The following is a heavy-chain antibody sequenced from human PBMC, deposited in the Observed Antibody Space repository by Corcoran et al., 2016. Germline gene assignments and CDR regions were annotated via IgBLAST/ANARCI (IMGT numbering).Heavy chain of an antibody. J-gene: IGHJ6*02. CDR3: AKGPLYRTEYYYYGMDV. CDR1: GFYFSSYG. V-gene: IGHV3-30*18. Sequence: QVQMVESGGGVVQPGRPLRLSCAASGFYFSSYGMHWIRQAPGKGLAWVPVISYDGSNKYYADSVKGRFTISRDNSKNTLYRQMNSMRGEDTAVYYCAKGPLYRTEYYYYGMDVWGQGTTVTVSS. D-gene: IGHD1-1*01. CDR2: ISYDGSNK.